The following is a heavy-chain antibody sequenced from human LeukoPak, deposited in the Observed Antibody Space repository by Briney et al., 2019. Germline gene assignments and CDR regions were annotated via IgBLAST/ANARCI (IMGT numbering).Heavy chain of an antibody. CDR2: INHSGST. Sequence: PSETLSLTCAVYGGSFRGYYWSWIRQPPGKGLEWIGEINHSGSTNYNPSLRSRVTISVDTSKNQFSLKLSSVTAADTAVYYCARAPSSSSAYFDYWGQGTLVTVPS. V-gene: IGHV4-34*01. D-gene: IGHD6-6*01. CDR1: GGSFRGYY. J-gene: IGHJ4*02. CDR3: ARAPSSSSAYFDY.